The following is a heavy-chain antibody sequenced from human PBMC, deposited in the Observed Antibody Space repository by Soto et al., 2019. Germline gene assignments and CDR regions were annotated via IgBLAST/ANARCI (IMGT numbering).Heavy chain of an antibody. Sequence: QVQLQQWGAGLLKPSETLSLTCAVYGGSFSGYYWSWIRQPPGKGLEWFGEINHSGSTNYNPSLKSRVTISVDTSKNQFCRKLSSVTAADRAVYYCERGRTVVADDAFDIWGQGTMVTVSS. CDR1: GGSFSGYY. CDR2: INHSGST. V-gene: IGHV4-34*01. CDR3: ERGRTVVADDAFDI. J-gene: IGHJ3*02. D-gene: IGHD2-15*01.